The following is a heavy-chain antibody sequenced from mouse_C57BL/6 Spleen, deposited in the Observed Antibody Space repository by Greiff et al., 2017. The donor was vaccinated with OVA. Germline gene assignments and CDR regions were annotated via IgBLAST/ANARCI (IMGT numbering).Heavy chain of an antibody. CDR1: GFTFSSYA. CDR3: TRVQPYYAMDY. J-gene: IGHJ4*01. V-gene: IGHV5-9-1*02. Sequence: EVQVVESGEGLVKPGGSLKLSCAASGFTFSSYAMSWVRQTPEKRLEWVAYISSGGDYIYYADTVKGRFTITRDNARNTLYLQMSSLKSEDTAMYYCTRVQPYYAMDYWGQGTSVTVSS. CDR2: ISSGGDYI. D-gene: IGHD3-1*01.